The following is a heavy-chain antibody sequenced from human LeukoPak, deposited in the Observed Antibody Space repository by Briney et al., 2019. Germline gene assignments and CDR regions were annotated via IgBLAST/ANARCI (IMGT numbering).Heavy chain of an antibody. CDR2: VSHRGST. V-gene: IGHV4-38-2*02. D-gene: IGHD5-24*01. J-gene: IGHJ4*02. CDR1: GYSISSAYY. CDR3: ARGPADYNKLKPGDRDGYNYKSKRTPFDY. Sequence: SETLSLTCTVSGYSISSAYYWGWIRQPPGQGLEWIGSVSHRGSTYYKASLKSRVTISVDTSKNQFSLRLSSVTAADTAVYYCARGPADYNKLKPGDRDGYNYKSKRTPFDYWGQGTLVTVSS.